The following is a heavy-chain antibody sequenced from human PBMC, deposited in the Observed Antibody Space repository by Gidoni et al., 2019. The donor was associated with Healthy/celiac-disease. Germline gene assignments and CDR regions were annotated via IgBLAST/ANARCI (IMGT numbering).Heavy chain of an antibody. CDR1: GFTFSSYD. CDR3: ARGNKRWPTGPPNFDY. CDR2: IGTAGDP. Sequence: EVQLVESGGGLVQPGGSLRPSCAAPGFTFSSYDMPWVRQATGKGLEWVAAIGTAGDPYYPGSVKGRFTISRENAKNSLYLQMNSLRAGDTAVYYCARGNKRWPTGPPNFDYWGQGTLVTVSS. V-gene: IGHV3-13*05. J-gene: IGHJ4*02. D-gene: IGHD3-10*01.